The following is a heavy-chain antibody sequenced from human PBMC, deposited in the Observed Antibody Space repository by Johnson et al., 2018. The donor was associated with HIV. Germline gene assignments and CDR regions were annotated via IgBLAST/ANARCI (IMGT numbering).Heavy chain of an antibody. V-gene: IGHV3-74*01. CDR3: ARDAGGGRIVVDYDAFDI. CDR1: GFTVADNY. D-gene: IGHD3-22*01. CDR2: INSDGSST. J-gene: IGHJ3*02. Sequence: MLLVESGGGLVQPGGSLRLSCTASGFTVADNYITWVRQAPGKGLEWVSRINSDGSSTSYADSVKGRFTISRDNAKNTLYLQMNSLRAEDTAVYYCARDAGGGRIVVDYDAFDIWGQGTMVTVSS.